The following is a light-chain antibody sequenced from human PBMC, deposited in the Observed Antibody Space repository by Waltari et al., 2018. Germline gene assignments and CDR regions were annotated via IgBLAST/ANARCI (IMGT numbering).Light chain of an antibody. CDR1: QSINNW. CDR2: KAS. CDR3: QQYKTYWS. V-gene: IGKV1-5*03. J-gene: IGKJ2*01. Sequence: DIQMTQFPSTLSASVGDRVTITFRASQSINNWLAWYQHKPGKAPSLLIYKASSLESGVPSRFSGSGFGTQFTLTISSLQPDDVATYYCQQYKTYWSFGQGTKLEIK.